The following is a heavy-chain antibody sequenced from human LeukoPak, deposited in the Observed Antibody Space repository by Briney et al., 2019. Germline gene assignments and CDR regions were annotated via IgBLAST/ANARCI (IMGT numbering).Heavy chain of an antibody. CDR1: GFTFSSYG. V-gene: IGHV3-30*18. CDR3: AKDKGSLHFDY. Sequence: PGGSLRLSCAASGFTFSSYGMHWVRQAPGKGLEWVAVISYDGSNKYYADSVKGRFTISRDNPKNTLYLQMNSLRAEDTAVYYCAKDKGSLHFDYWGQGTLVTVSS. J-gene: IGHJ4*02. CDR2: ISYDGSNK. D-gene: IGHD2-15*01.